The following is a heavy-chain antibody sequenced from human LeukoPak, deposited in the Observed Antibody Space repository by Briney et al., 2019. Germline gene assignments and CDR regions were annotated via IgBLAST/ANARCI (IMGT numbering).Heavy chain of an antibody. CDR1: GYTFSSYG. Sequence: ASVKVSCKGSGYTFSSYGISWVRQAPGQGLEWMGWISTYNGNTNYAQKFQGRVTMTRDTSISTAYMELSRLRSDDTAVYYCARAGWGGPTKQNYFDYWGQGTLVTVSS. D-gene: IGHD3-3*01. V-gene: IGHV1-18*01. J-gene: IGHJ4*02. CDR3: ARAGWGGPTKQNYFDY. CDR2: ISTYNGNT.